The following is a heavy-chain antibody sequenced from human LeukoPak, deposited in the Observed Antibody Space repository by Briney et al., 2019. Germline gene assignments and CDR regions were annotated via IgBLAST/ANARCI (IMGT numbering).Heavy chain of an antibody. V-gene: IGHV3-30*04. CDR2: ISYDGSNK. J-gene: IGHJ6*02. CDR3: ARVIARGPDYYYYGMDV. CDR1: GFTFSSYA. Sequence: PGGSLRLSCAASGFTFSSYAMHWVRQAPGKGLEWVAVISYDGSNKYYADSVKGRFTISRDNSKNTLYLQMNSLRAEDTAVYYCARVIARGPDYYYYGMDVWGQGTTVTVSS. D-gene: IGHD6-6*01.